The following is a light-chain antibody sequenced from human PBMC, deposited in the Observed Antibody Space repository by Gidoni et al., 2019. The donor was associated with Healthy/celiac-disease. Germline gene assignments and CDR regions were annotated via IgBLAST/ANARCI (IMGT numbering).Light chain of an antibody. CDR2: DNN. CDR1: SSNIGNNY. J-gene: IGLJ1*01. CDR3: GTWDSSLSAYV. V-gene: IGLV1-51*01. Sequence: QSVLTQPPSVSAATGQKVTISCSGSSSNIGNNYVSWYQQLPGTAPKLLIYDNNKRPSGIPDRFSCSTSGTSATLGITGLQTGDEADYYCGTWDSSLSAYVFGTGTKVTVL.